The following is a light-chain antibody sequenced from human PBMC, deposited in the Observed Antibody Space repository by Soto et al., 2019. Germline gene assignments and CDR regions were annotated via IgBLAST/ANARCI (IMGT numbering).Light chain of an antibody. CDR2: GAS. V-gene: IGKV3-15*01. CDR3: QQYNNWPPLT. Sequence: EIVMTQSPATLSVSPGERATLSCRASQSVSSNLAWYQQKPGQAPRLLIYGASTRATGIPARFSGSGSGTEFTLTRNSLQSEDFAVYYCQQYNNWPPLTFGGGTKVDIK. CDR1: QSVSSN. J-gene: IGKJ4*01.